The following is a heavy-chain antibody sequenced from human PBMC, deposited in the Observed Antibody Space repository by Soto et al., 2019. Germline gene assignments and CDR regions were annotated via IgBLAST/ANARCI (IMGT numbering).Heavy chain of an antibody. CDR1: GLAFSSYA. CDR3: APSASPVRKPHFDY. Sequence: EVQLLESGGGLVQPGGSLRLSCAASGLAFSSYAMNWVRQAPGKGLEWVSGISGSGGSTYYTDSVKGRFTISKDNSKNTLYLQMNSLRAEDTAIYYCAPSASPVRKPHFDYWGQGTLVTVSS. V-gene: IGHV3-23*01. J-gene: IGHJ4*02. CDR2: ISGSGGST. D-gene: IGHD3-10*01.